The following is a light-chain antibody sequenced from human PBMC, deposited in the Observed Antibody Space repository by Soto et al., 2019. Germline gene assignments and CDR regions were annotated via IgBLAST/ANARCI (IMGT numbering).Light chain of an antibody. CDR2: GAS. J-gene: IGKJ4*01. CDR1: QSVSSN. Sequence: EFVLTQSPGTLSLSPGERATLSCRASQSVSSNLAWYQQKLGQAPRLLIYGASNGATDIPARFSGSGSGTEFNLTISRLQSEDFAVYYCQQYNIWPLTFGGGTKVDIK. CDR3: QQYNIWPLT. V-gene: IGKV3-15*01.